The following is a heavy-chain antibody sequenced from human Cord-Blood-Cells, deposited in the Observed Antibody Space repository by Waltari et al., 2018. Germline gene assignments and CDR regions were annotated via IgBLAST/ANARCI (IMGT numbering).Heavy chain of an antibody. J-gene: IGHJ6*03. D-gene: IGHD2-2*01. CDR2: IYYSGGT. V-gene: IGHV4-31*03. CDR3: ARANCSSTSCYYYYYYYMDV. CDR1: GGSISRGGYY. Sequence: QVQLQESGPGLVKPSQPLSLTCTVSGGSISRGGYYWSWIRQHPGKGLEWIGYIYYSGGTYYNPSLKSRVTISVDTSKNQFSLKLSSVTAADTAVYYCARANCSSTSCYYYYYYYMDVWGKGTTVTVSS.